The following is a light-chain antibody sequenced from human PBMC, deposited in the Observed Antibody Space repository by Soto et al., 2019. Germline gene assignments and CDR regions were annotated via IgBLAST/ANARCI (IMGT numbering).Light chain of an antibody. J-gene: IGKJ2*01. Sequence: IQMTQSPSTVSASVGDRVTITCRASQSISSSLAWYQQKPGKAPKALIYDASSLDSGVPSRFSGSGYGTEFTLTVSSLQPGDFATYYCQQYESYPYSFGQGTKLEIK. CDR2: DAS. CDR1: QSISSS. CDR3: QQYESYPYS. V-gene: IGKV1-5*01.